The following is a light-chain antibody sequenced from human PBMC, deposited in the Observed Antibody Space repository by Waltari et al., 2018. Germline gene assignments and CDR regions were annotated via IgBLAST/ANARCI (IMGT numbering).Light chain of an antibody. CDR2: TAS. CDR1: QGIGNN. CDR3: QQGYSYPPS. J-gene: IGKJ4*01. Sequence: IQMTQSPSSLSASVGDTVTITCQANQGIGNNLNWFRQKPGKAPELLIYTASSLQNGIPSRFSGSGSETDFTLTISSLQPEDFATYICQQGYSYPPSFGGGPRWRSN. V-gene: IGKV1-6*01.